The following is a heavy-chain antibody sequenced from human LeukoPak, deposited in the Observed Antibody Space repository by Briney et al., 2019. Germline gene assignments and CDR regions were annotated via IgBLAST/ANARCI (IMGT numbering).Heavy chain of an antibody. Sequence: GGSLRLSCAASGFTFSTYSMNWVRQAPGKGLEWVSSIISSSSYIYYADSVKGRFTISRDNAKNSLYLQMNSLRAEDTAVYYCARDPQYCSGGSCYSFDYWGQGTLVIVSS. CDR1: GFTFSTYS. J-gene: IGHJ4*02. D-gene: IGHD2-15*01. CDR3: ARDPQYCSGGSCYSFDY. V-gene: IGHV3-21*01. CDR2: IISSSSYI.